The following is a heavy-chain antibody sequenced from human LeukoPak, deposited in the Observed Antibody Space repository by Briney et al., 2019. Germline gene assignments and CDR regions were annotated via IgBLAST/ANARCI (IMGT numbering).Heavy chain of an antibody. CDR3: ARDLLGEQWLAD. Sequence: GGSLRLSCAASGFTVSSNYMSWVRQAPGKGLEWVSVIYSGGSTYYADSVKGRFTISRDNSKNTLYLQMNSLRAEDTAVYYCARDLLGEQWLADWGQGTLVTVSS. J-gene: IGHJ4*02. D-gene: IGHD6-19*01. CDR1: GFTVSSNY. V-gene: IGHV3-66*01. CDR2: IYSGGST.